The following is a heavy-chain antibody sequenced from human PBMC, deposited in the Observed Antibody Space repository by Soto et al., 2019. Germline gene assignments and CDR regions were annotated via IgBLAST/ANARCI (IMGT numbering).Heavy chain of an antibody. CDR2: IIPILGIA. CDR3: ARDQRYSGYDFHYGDYVHWFDP. V-gene: IGHV1-69*04. J-gene: IGHJ5*02. CDR1: GGTFSSYT. Sequence: ASVKVSCKASGGTFSSYTISWVRQAPGQGLEWMGRIIPILGIANYAQKFQGRVTITADKSTSTAYMELSSLRSEDTAVYYCARDQRYSGYDFHYGDYVHWFDPWGQGTLVTVSS. D-gene: IGHD5-12*01.